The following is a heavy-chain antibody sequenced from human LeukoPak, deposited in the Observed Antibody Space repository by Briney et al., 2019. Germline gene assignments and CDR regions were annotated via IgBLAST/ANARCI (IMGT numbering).Heavy chain of an antibody. D-gene: IGHD3-3*01. CDR3: AREGLITIFGVVIPRSGYFDY. Sequence: GGSLRLSCAASGFTFSSYAMHWVRQAPGKGLEWVAVISHDGSNKYYADSVKGRFTISRDNSKNTLYLQMNSLRAEDTAVYYCAREGLITIFGVVIPRSGYFDYWGQGTLVTVSS. CDR2: ISHDGSNK. J-gene: IGHJ4*02. V-gene: IGHV3-30*01. CDR1: GFTFSSYA.